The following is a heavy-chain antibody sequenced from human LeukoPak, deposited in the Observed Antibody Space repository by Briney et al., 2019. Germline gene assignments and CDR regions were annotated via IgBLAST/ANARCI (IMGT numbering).Heavy chain of an antibody. Sequence: SGGSLRLSCEASGFSVSSNDMSWVRQAPGKGLECVSVIDRGGSTCAYSVKGRFTISRDNSKNTLYLQMNSLRVEDTAEFYCAKRVGYGYGMDVWGQGTTVTVSS. V-gene: IGHV3-53*01. J-gene: IGHJ6*02. D-gene: IGHD6-13*01. CDR2: IDRGGST. CDR1: GFSVSSND. CDR3: AKRVGYGYGMDV.